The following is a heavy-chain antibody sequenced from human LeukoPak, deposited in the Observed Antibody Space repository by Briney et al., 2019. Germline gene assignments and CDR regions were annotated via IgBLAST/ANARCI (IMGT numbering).Heavy chain of an antibody. V-gene: IGHV4-59*08. D-gene: IGHD6-6*01. Sequence: SETLSLTCTVSGGSISSYYWSWIRQPPGKGLEWIGYIYYSGSTNYNPSLKSRVTISVDTSKNQFSLKLSSVTAADTAVYYCAIIVIAARGAEGFDYWGQGTLVTVSS. CDR2: IYYSGST. CDR1: GGSISSYY. CDR3: AIIVIAARGAEGFDY. J-gene: IGHJ4*02.